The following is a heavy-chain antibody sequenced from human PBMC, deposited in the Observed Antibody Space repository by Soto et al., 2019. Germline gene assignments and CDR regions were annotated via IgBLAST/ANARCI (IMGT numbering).Heavy chain of an antibody. CDR3: AVDYGDADFDY. Sequence: SETLSLTCTVSGDSITSNSYFWAWIRQPPGKGLEWIGSIYYSGTTYYNPSLKSRVTIFVDRSKNQFSLKLSSVTAADTAVYYCAVDYGDADFDYWGQGTLVTVSS. J-gene: IGHJ4*02. CDR1: GDSITSNSYF. CDR2: IYYSGTT. V-gene: IGHV4-39*01. D-gene: IGHD4-17*01.